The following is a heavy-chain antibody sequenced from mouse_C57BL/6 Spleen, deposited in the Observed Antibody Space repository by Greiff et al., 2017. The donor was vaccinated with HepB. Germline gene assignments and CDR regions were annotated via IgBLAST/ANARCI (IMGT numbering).Heavy chain of an antibody. CDR3: RGDYGTPFAY. V-gene: IGHV1-52*01. CDR1: GYTFTSYW. CDR2: IDPSDSET. D-gene: IGHD2-1*01. Sequence: VQLQQPGAELVRPGSSVKLSCKASGYTFTSYWMHWVKQRPIQGLEWIGKIDPSDSETHYNQKFKDKATLTVDKSSNTAYMQLSSLTSEDSAVYYCRGDYGTPFAYWGQGTLVTVSA. J-gene: IGHJ3*01.